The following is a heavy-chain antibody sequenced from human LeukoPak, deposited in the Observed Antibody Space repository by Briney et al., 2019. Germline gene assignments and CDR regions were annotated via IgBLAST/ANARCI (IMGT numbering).Heavy chain of an antibody. J-gene: IGHJ4*02. Sequence: GGSLRLSCAASGFTFSTYWMSWVRQAPGKGLEWVAIINQDGSQKYYVDSVKGRFTISRDNAKNSLYLQMDSLRVEDTIVYHCAKDVAWGRMDLWGQGTLATVSS. CDR3: AKDVAWGRMDL. D-gene: IGHD3/OR15-3a*01. CDR1: GFTFSTYW. CDR2: INQDGSQK. V-gene: IGHV3-7*01.